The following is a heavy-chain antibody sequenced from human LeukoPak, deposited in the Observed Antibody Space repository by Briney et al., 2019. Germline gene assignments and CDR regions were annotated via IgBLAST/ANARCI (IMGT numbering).Heavy chain of an antibody. J-gene: IGHJ4*02. CDR2: ISGSGGST. D-gene: IGHD2-8*01. V-gene: IGHV3-23*01. CDR3: AQDIPIGQVEGVGPGH. CDR1: GFTFSSYA. Sequence: KPGGSLRLSCAASGFTFSSYAMSWVRQAPGKGLEWVSAISGSGGSTYYADSVKGRFTISRDNSKNTVYLQMNSLRTEDTAVYFCAQDIPIGQVEGVGPGHWGQGTLVTVSS.